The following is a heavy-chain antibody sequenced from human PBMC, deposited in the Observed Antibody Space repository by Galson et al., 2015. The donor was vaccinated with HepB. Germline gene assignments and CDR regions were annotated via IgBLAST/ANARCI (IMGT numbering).Heavy chain of an antibody. J-gene: IGHJ4*02. V-gene: IGHV3-30*04. CDR3: ARGSPPDF. Sequence: SLRLSCAASGFPFSDYAMCWVRQAPGKGLEWVAVISYDGSNKYHADSVKGRFTISRDNSKNTLYLQMNSLRAEDTALYYCARGSPPDFWGQGTLVTVSS. CDR2: ISYDGSNK. CDR1: GFPFSDYA.